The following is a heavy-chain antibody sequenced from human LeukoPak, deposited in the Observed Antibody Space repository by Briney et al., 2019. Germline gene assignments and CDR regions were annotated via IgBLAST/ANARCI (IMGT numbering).Heavy chain of an antibody. V-gene: IGHV4-31*03. CDR2: IFYSGST. Sequence: SPSQTLSLTCTVSGGSISSGGYYWSWIRQHPGKGLEWIGYIFYSGSTNYNPSLKSRVTISLDTSKNQFSLKLSSVTAADTAVYYCARGEGDHDAFDIWGQGTMVTVSS. D-gene: IGHD2-21*02. J-gene: IGHJ3*02. CDR1: GGSISSGGYY. CDR3: ARGEGDHDAFDI.